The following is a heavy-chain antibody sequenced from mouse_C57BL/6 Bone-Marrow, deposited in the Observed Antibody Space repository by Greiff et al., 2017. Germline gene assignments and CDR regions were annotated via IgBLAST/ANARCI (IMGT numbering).Heavy chain of an antibody. D-gene: IGHD1-1*01. CDR1: GFTFSDYY. V-gene: IGHV5-16*02. J-gene: IGHJ4*01. CDR2: INYDGSST. CDR3: ARRGVYYGSSYDAMDY. Sequence: EVMLVESEGGLVQPGSSMKLSCTASGFTFSDYYMAWVRQVPEKGLEWVANINYDGSSTYYLDSLKSRFIISRDNAKNILYLQMSSLKSEDTATXYCARRGVYYGSSYDAMDYWGQGTSVTVSS.